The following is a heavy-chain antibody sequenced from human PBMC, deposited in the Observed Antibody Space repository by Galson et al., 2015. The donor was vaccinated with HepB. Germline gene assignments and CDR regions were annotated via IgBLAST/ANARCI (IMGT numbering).Heavy chain of an antibody. CDR1: GYTFTGYY. J-gene: IGHJ2*01. V-gene: IGHV1-2*06. CDR2: INPKSGGT. Sequence: SVKVSCKAYGYTFTGYYMHWVRQAPGQGLQWMGRINPKSGGTKYTQKFQGRVAVTRDTSINTVYMELSRLNPDDTAVYYCARGLRPTWTDFRRYWYFDFWGRGTLVTVSS. D-gene: IGHD1-1*01. CDR3: ARGLRPTWTDFRRYWYFDF.